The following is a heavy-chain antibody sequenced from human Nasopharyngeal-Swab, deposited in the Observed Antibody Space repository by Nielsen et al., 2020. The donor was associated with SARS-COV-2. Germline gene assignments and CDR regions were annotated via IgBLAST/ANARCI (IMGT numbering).Heavy chain of an antibody. CDR2: VNPNSGDT. Sequence: ASVKVSCKASGYTFSNYYMHWVRQAPGQGLEWMGRVNPNSGDTIDAQEFQGGVTMTRDTSISTAYMELRRLRSDDTAVYYCARFLWDSSGRWEEGSDIWGQGTMVTVSS. CDR1: GYTFSNYY. V-gene: IGHV1-2*06. D-gene: IGHD3-22*01. CDR3: ARFLWDSSGRWEEGSDI. J-gene: IGHJ3*02.